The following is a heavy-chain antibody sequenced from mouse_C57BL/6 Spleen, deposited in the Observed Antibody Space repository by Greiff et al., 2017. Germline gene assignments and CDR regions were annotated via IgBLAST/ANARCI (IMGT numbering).Heavy chain of an antibody. CDR3: ASGGSGFAY. V-gene: IGHV1-64*01. Sequence: QVQLQQPGAELVKPGASVKLSCKASGYTFTSYWMHWVKQRPGQGLEWIGMIHPKSGSTNYNEKFKSKATLTVDKSSSTAYMQLSSLTSEYSAVYFCASGGSGFAYWGQGTLVTVSS. CDR1: GYTFTSYW. J-gene: IGHJ3*01. CDR2: IHPKSGST.